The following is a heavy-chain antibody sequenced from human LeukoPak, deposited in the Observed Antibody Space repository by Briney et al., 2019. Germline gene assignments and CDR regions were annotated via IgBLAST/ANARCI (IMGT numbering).Heavy chain of an antibody. CDR2: ISRGANT. CDR1: GFSVITNY. CDR3: VKEAPGTTIYY. V-gene: IGHV3-66*01. J-gene: IGHJ4*02. Sequence: GGSLRLSCAGSGFSVITNYMSWVRQAPGEGLEWVSVISRGANTYYADSVKGRFTISRDSSTNTVYLQMDSLRAKDTAVYFCVKEAPGTTIYYWGQGTLVTVSS. D-gene: IGHD4-11*01.